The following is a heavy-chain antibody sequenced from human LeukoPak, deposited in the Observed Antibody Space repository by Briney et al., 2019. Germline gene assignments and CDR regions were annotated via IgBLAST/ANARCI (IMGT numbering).Heavy chain of an antibody. J-gene: IGHJ6*03. V-gene: IGHV1-2*02. Sequence: ASVKVSCKASGYTFTGYYMHWVRQAPGQGLEWMGWINPNSGGTNYAQKLQGRVTMTRDTSISTAYMELSRLRSDDTAVYYCARAPSDYVWRTQRGYYYYMDVWGKGTTVTVSS. CDR1: GYTFTGYY. CDR2: INPNSGGT. CDR3: ARAPSDYVWRTQRGYYYYMDV. D-gene: IGHD3-16*01.